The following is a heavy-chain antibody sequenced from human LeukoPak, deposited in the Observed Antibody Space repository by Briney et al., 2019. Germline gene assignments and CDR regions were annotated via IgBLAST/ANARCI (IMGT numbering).Heavy chain of an antibody. CDR3: GRAGGGYSIDD. D-gene: IGHD3-10*01. V-gene: IGHV1-2*02. J-gene: IGHJ4*02. CDR2: IDPKSGGT. CDR1: GYTLTSYY. Sequence: ASVKVSCKASGYTLTSYYMHWVRQAPGQGLEWMGWIDPKSGGTKFAQKFQGSVTMTTDTSISTAYMELSSLKSDDTAVYYCGRAGGGYSIDDWGQGTLVTVSS.